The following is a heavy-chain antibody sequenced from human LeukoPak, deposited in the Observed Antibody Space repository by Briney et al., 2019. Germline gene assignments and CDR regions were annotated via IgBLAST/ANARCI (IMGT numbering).Heavy chain of an antibody. V-gene: IGHV3-23*01. D-gene: IGHD3-10*01. J-gene: IGHJ4*02. Sequence: GGSLRLSRAASGFTFSSYAMGWVRQAPGKGLEWVSAISGSAGTTYYADSVKGRFTISRDNSKNTLFLQMNSLRAEDTAAYYCAKNYYGSGSSSLDYWGQGTLVTVSS. CDR3: AKNYYGSGSSSLDY. CDR2: ISGSAGTT. CDR1: GFTFSSYA.